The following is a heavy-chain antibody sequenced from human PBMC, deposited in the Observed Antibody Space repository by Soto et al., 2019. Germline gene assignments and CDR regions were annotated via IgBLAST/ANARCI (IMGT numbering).Heavy chain of an antibody. CDR2: IGVSGDTT. J-gene: IGHJ4*02. V-gene: IGHV3-23*01. CDR3: AKVRRFGELRSLY. D-gene: IGHD3-10*01. CDR1: GCTFSSYA. Sequence: EVQLLESGGGLVQPGGSLRLSCAAAGCTFSSYAMSWVRQAPGKGLEWVSAIGVSGDTTYYADSVKGRFTISRDNSKTTLYLQMGSLRAEETAVYYCAKVRRFGELRSLYWGQGTLVTVSS.